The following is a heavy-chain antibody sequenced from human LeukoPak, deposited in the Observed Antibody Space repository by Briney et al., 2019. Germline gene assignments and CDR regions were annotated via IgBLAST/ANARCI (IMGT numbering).Heavy chain of an antibody. D-gene: IGHD7-27*01. Sequence: PGRSLRLSCAASGFTFSSYGMHWVRQAPGKGLEWVAGIWFDGSKKYYGDSVKGRFTVSRDNSKNTLFLQVNSLRVEDTAIYYCARVANASTWGPDLWGQGALITVSS. J-gene: IGHJ5*02. CDR2: IWFDGSKK. V-gene: IGHV3-33*01. CDR3: ARVANASTWGPDL. CDR1: GFTFSSYG.